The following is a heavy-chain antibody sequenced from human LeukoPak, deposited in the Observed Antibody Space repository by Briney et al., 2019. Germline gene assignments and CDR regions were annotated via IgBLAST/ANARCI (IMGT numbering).Heavy chain of an antibody. Sequence: GASVKVSCKASGYTFTNYGISWVRQAPGQGLEWMGRISAYNGNTNYAQKFQGRVTMTTDTSTSTAYMELRSLRSDDTAVYYCARDRGTVARTYYMDVWGKGTTVTVSS. CDR1: GYTFTNYG. D-gene: IGHD6-6*01. J-gene: IGHJ6*03. CDR2: ISAYNGNT. V-gene: IGHV1-18*01. CDR3: ARDRGTVARTYYMDV.